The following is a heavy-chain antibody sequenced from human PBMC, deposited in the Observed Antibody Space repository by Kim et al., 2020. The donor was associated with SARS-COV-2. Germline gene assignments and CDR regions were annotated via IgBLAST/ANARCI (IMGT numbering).Heavy chain of an antibody. Sequence: VQGRFTSSRDNSKNTLNLQMNSLRAEDTAVYYCARESIAAAGTYYYGMDVWGQGTTVTVSS. CDR3: ARESIAAAGTYYYGMDV. V-gene: IGHV3-30*07. D-gene: IGHD6-13*01. J-gene: IGHJ6*02.